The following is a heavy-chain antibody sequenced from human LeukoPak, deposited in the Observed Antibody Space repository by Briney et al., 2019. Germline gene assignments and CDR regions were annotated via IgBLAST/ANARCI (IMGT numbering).Heavy chain of an antibody. CDR3: ARAPHYGDYVGFYYFDF. CDR1: GFTFSSYS. D-gene: IGHD4-17*01. J-gene: IGHJ4*02. Sequence: PGGSLRLSCAASGFTFSSYSMNWVRQAPGKGLEWVANIKQDGSEKYYVDSVKGRFTISRDNAKNSLYLQMNSLRAEDTAVYYCARAPHYGDYVGFYYFDFWGQGTLVAVSS. CDR2: IKQDGSEK. V-gene: IGHV3-7*01.